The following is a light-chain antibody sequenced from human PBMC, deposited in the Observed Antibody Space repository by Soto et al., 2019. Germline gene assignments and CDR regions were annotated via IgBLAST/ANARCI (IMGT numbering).Light chain of an antibody. V-gene: IGLV2-14*01. Sequence: QSALTQPASVSGSPGQSITISCTGTSSDVGGYNYVSWYQQLPGKAPKLMIYDVSNRPSGFSTRFSGSKSGNTASLTISGLQAEDEADYYCSSYSSRSTVVFGGGTKVTVL. J-gene: IGLJ2*01. CDR3: SSYSSRSTVV. CDR2: DVS. CDR1: SSDVGGYNY.